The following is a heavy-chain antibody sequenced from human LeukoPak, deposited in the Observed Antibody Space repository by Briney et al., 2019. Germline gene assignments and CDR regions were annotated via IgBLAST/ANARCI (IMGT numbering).Heavy chain of an antibody. Sequence: ASVKVSCKASGYTFTSYYMHWVRQAPGQGLEWMGIINPSGGSTSYAQKFQGRVTMTRDTSTSTVYMELSSLRSEDTAVYYCARNGERGKIGTGPGYYYYMDVWGKGTTVTVSS. CDR3: ARNGERGKIGTGPGYYYYMDV. J-gene: IGHJ6*03. D-gene: IGHD1-1*01. CDR2: INPSGGST. V-gene: IGHV1-46*01. CDR1: GYTFTSYY.